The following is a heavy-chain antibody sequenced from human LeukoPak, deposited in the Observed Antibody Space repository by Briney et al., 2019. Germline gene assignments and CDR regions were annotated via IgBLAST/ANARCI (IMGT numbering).Heavy chain of an antibody. D-gene: IGHD5-18*01. Sequence: SQSLSVTCALSGDIVSRNSAGWDWIRQAGWRGREWLVRTEYRSKVYNDYAVSVTSRITIHPATSENHFSLQLTSVTPEDTAVYYCARGYGYYFDYWGQGTLVTVSS. CDR2: TEYRSKVYN. CDR3: ARGYGYYFDY. J-gene: IGHJ4*02. V-gene: IGHV6-1*01. CDR1: GDIVSRNSAG.